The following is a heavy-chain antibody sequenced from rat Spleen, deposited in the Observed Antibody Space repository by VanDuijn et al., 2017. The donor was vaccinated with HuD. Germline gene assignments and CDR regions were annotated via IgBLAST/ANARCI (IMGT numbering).Heavy chain of an antibody. J-gene: IGHJ3*01. CDR3: ARLGITLGAGHWFAY. CDR1: GLSFSNYD. D-gene: IGHD1-2*01. V-gene: IGHV5-25*01. CDR2: ISYDGTAT. Sequence: EVQLVESGGGAVQPGRSMKLSCAASGLSFSNYDMAWVRQAPTKGLEWVASISYDGTATYYRDSVKGRFTISRDNAKSTLYLQMDSLRSEDTATYYCARLGITLGAGHWFAYWGQGTLVTVSS.